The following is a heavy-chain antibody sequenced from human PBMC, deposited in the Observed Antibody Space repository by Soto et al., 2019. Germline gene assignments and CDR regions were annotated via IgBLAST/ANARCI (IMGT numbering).Heavy chain of an antibody. Sequence: QVQLQESGPGLVKPSETLSLTCTVSGDYISSHYWSWIRRPPGKGLEWIGYVYHSGKTDSKPSLKSRVTISMDTSKNQISLSLTSVTAADTAMYYCARPKGIAPAVWYFDLCGRGTLVTVSS. V-gene: IGHV4-59*08. CDR1: GDYISSHY. D-gene: IGHD6-13*01. J-gene: IGHJ2*01. CDR3: ARPKGIAPAVWYFDL. CDR2: VYHSGKT.